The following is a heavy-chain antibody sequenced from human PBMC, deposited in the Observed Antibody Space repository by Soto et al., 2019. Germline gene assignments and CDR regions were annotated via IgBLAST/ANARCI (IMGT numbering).Heavy chain of an antibody. CDR2: INPSGGST. V-gene: IGHV1-46*01. D-gene: IGHD3-10*01. J-gene: IGHJ6*02. CDR1: GYTFTSYY. Sequence: QVQLVQSGAEVKKPGASVKVSCKAAGYTFTSYYMHWVRQAPGQGLEWMGIINPSGGSTSYAQKFQGRVTMTRDTSTSTVYMELSSLRSEDTAVYYCARDTLVRGVIITLVFYGMDVWGQGTTVTVSS. CDR3: ARDTLVRGVIITLVFYGMDV.